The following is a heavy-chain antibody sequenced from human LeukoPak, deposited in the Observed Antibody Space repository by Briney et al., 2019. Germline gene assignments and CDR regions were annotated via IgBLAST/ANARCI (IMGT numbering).Heavy chain of an antibody. CDR3: ARERDYGDYVTLDAFDI. V-gene: IGHV3-21*01. CDR1: GFTFSSYS. J-gene: IGHJ3*02. Sequence: KPGGSLRLSCAASGFTFSSYSMNWVRQAPGKGLEWVSSISSSSSYIYYADSVKGRFTISRDNAKNSLYLQMNSLRAEDTAVYYCARERDYGDYVTLDAFDIWGQGTMVTVSS. D-gene: IGHD4-17*01. CDR2: ISSSSSYI.